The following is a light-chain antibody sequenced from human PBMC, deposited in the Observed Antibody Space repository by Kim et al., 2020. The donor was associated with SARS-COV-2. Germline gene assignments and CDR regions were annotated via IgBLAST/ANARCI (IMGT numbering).Light chain of an antibody. V-gene: IGKV3-15*01. J-gene: IGKJ4*01. Sequence: IVMTQSPGTLSVSPGERVTLSCRASQSVTSNLAWYQQKPGQTPSLLIYDASTRATDIPGRFSGSGSGAEFTLTISSLQSEDFAVYYCQQYHKWPLTFGGVTKVDIK. CDR2: DAS. CDR3: QQYHKWPLT. CDR1: QSVTSN.